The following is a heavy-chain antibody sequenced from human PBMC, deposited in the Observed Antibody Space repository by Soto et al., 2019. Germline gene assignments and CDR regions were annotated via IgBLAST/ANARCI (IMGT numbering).Heavy chain of an antibody. CDR3: ARGGSSLNYYYYGMDV. V-gene: IGHV4-34*01. J-gene: IGHJ6*02. D-gene: IGHD6-13*01. CDR2: INLIGST. Sequence: ETLSLTCAVYGASFNDYYWSWIRQPPGRGLEWIGEINLIGSTNYNPSLKSRVTISLDTSKNQFSLNLSSVTAADTAVYYCARGGSSLNYYYYGMDVWGQGTTVTVSS. CDR1: GASFNDYY.